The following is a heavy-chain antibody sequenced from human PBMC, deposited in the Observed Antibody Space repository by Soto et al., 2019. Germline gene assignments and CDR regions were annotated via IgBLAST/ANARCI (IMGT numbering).Heavy chain of an antibody. CDR2: INTNTGNP. CDR3: AREMYYDFWSGYRYYYYGMDV. Sequence: XSVKVSCKASGYTFTSYAMNWVRQAPGQGLEWMGWINTNTGNPTYAQGFTGRFVFSLDTSVSTAYLQICSLKAEDTAVYYCAREMYYDFWSGYRYYYYGMDVSGQGTTVTVSS. D-gene: IGHD3-3*01. V-gene: IGHV7-4-1*01. CDR1: GYTFTSYA. J-gene: IGHJ6*02.